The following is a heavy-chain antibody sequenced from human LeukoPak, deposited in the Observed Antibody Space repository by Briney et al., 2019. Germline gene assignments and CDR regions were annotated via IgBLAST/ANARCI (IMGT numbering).Heavy chain of an antibody. D-gene: IGHD2-2*01. Sequence: PSETLSLTCAVYGGSFSGYYWSWIRQPPGKGLEWIGEINHSGSTNYNPSLKSRVTISVDTSKNQFSLKLTSVTAADTAVYYCARRPLCNSTSCRRFYYWGQGTLVTVSS. J-gene: IGHJ4*02. CDR1: GGSFSGYY. CDR2: INHSGST. CDR3: ARRPLCNSTSCRRFYY. V-gene: IGHV4-34*01.